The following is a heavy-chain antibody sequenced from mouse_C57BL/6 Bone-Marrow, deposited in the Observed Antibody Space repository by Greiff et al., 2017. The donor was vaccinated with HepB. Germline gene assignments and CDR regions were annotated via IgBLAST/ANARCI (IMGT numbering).Heavy chain of an antibody. J-gene: IGHJ3*01. V-gene: IGHV1-64*01. CDR2: IHPNSGST. CDR1: GYTFTSYW. Sequence: QVQLKQPGAELVKPGASVKLSCKASGYTFTSYWMHWVKQRPGQGLEWIGMIHPNSGSTNYNEKFKSKATLTVDKSSSTAYMQLSSLTSEDSAVYYCAREGPYYGWFAYWGQGTLVTVSA. D-gene: IGHD2-10*01. CDR3: AREGPYYGWFAY.